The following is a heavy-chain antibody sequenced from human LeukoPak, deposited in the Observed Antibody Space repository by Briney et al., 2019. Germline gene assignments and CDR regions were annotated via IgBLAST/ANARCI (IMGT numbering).Heavy chain of an antibody. V-gene: IGHV6-1*01. CDR1: GDTFSTNSAA. J-gene: IGHJ4*02. Sequence: QTLSLTRAISGDTFSTNSAAWNWISQSPSRGLEWLGRTYYRSKWYNDYAVSVKSRITINPDTSKNQFSLQLNSVTPEDTAVYYCARAPRGIFDYWGQGTLVTVSS. CDR2: TYYRSKWYN. CDR3: ARAPRGIFDY. D-gene: IGHD3-16*01.